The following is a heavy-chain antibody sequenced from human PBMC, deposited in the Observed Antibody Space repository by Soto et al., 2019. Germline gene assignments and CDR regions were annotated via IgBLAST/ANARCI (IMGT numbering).Heavy chain of an antibody. Sequence: GASVKVSCKASGYTFTSYDINWVRQATGQGLEWIGWMNPNSGNTGYAQKFQGRVTMTRNTSISTAYMELSSLRSEDTAVYYCARSDIVATLYYYYYMDVWGKGTTVTVSS. CDR3: ARSDIVATLYYYYYMDV. V-gene: IGHV1-8*01. J-gene: IGHJ6*03. CDR2: MNPNSGNT. D-gene: IGHD5-12*01. CDR1: GYTFTSYD.